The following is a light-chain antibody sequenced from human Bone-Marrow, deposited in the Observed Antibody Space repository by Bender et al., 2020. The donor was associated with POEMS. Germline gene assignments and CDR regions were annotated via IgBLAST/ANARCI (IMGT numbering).Light chain of an antibody. Sequence: QSVLTQPPSVSGAPGQRVTISCTGSSSNIGAGYDVHWYQQLPGAAPKLLIFENSRRSSGVPDRIAGSKSGTSASLAITGLQSEDAADYYCAAWDDSLHAYVFGTGTKVTVL. CDR2: ENS. CDR3: AAWDDSLHAYV. J-gene: IGLJ1*01. V-gene: IGLV1-50*01. CDR1: SSNIGAGYD.